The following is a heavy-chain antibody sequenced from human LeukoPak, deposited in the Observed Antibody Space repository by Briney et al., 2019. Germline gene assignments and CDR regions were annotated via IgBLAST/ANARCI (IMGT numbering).Heavy chain of an antibody. J-gene: IGHJ6*03. CDR3: AKNFYASGSYYYYYYMDV. D-gene: IGHD3-10*01. V-gene: IGHV3-23*01. Sequence: GGSLRLSCAASGFIFSTYGMSWVRQAPGKGLEWVSSISGSGGTTYYADSVKGRFTISRDNSKNTLYLQMNSLRAEDTAIYYCAKNFYASGSYYYYYYMDVWGKGTTVTISS. CDR1: GFIFSTYG. CDR2: ISGSGGTT.